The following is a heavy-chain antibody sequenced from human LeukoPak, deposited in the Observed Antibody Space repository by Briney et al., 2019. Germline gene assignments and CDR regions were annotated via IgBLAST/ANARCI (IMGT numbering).Heavy chain of an antibody. CDR1: GGTFSSYA. Sequence: SVKVSCKASGGTFSSYAISWVRQAPGQGLEWMGGIIPIFGTANYAQKFQGRVTITTDGSTSTAYMELSSLRSEDTAVYYCARGSTRGIAAAGTIDYWGQGTLVTVSS. V-gene: IGHV1-69*05. D-gene: IGHD6-13*01. J-gene: IGHJ4*02. CDR2: IIPIFGTA. CDR3: ARGSTRGIAAAGTIDY.